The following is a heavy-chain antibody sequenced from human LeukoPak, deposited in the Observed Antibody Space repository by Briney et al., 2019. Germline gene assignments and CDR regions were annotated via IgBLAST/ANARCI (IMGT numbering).Heavy chain of an antibody. Sequence: GGSLRLSCAASGFTVSSNYMNWVRQAPAKGLEWVSVINSGGNAYYADSVKGRFTISRDNSKNMLYLQMNSLRAEDTAVYYCARSQGGTMSLRHFDLWGRGTLVTVSS. CDR1: GFTVSSNY. D-gene: IGHD3-22*01. CDR2: INSGGNA. CDR3: ARSQGGTMSLRHFDL. J-gene: IGHJ2*01. V-gene: IGHV3-53*01.